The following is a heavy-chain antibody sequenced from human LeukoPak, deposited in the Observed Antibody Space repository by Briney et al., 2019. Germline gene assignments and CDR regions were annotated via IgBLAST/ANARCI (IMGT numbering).Heavy chain of an antibody. D-gene: IGHD6-19*01. J-gene: IGHJ6*02. V-gene: IGHV1-69*13. Sequence: SVKVSCKASGGTFSSYAISWVRQAPGQGLEWVGGIIPIFGTANHAQKFQGRVTITADESTSTAYMELSSLRSEDTAVYYCARDLGRSSGWFVGVFMDVWGQGTTVTVSS. CDR1: GGTFSSYA. CDR2: IIPIFGTA. CDR3: ARDLGRSSGWFVGVFMDV.